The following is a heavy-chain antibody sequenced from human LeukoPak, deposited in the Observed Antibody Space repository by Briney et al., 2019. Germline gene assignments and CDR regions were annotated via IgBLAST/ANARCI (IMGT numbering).Heavy chain of an antibody. Sequence: GGXLRLSCAASGFTFSSYWMSWVRQAPGKGLEWVANIKQDGSEKYYVDSVKGRFAISRDNAKNSLYLQMNSLRAEDTAVYYCARLGKEYYFDYWGQGTLVTVSS. D-gene: IGHD3-16*01. CDR1: GFTFSSYW. CDR3: ARLGKEYYFDY. V-gene: IGHV3-7*01. CDR2: IKQDGSEK. J-gene: IGHJ4*02.